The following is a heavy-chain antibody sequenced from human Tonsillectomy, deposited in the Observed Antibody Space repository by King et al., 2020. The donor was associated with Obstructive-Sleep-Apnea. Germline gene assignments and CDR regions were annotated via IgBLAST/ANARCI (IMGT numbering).Heavy chain of an antibody. Sequence: QLVQSGAEVKKPGSSVKVSCKASGGTFSSYAISWVRQAPGQGLEWMGGIIPILGIANYAQKFQGRATITADKSTSTAYMELSSLRSEDTAVYYWARGIAAHPYYFDYWGQGTLVTVSS. J-gene: IGHJ4*02. D-gene: IGHD6-13*01. CDR1: GGTFSSYA. CDR2: IIPILGIA. CDR3: ARGIAAHPYYFDY. V-gene: IGHV1-69*10.